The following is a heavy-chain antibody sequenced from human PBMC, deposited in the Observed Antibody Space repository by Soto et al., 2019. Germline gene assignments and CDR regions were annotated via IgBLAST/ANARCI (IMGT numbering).Heavy chain of an antibody. Sequence: LRLSCTASGFTFGDYAMSWVRQAPGKGLEWVGFIRSKAYGGTTEYAASVKGRFTISRDDSKSIAYLQMNSLKTEDTAVYYCTTYCSAGSCYYYGMDVWGQGTTVTVSS. CDR2: IRSKAYGGTT. J-gene: IGHJ6*02. CDR3: TTYCSAGSCYYYGMDV. D-gene: IGHD2-15*01. CDR1: GFTFGDYA. V-gene: IGHV3-49*04.